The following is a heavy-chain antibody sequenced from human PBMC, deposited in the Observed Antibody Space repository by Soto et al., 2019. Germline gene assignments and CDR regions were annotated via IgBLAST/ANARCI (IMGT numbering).Heavy chain of an antibody. Sequence: QVQLVESGGGVVQPGRSLRLSCAASGFTFGAYTMHWVRQPPGKGLEWVAVISYDGNNERYTDPVRGRFTVSRDNSKSTLYLQMNSLKSEDTAVYYCARDGYGGRSDGFDIWGQGTMVTVSS. CDR3: ARDGYGGRSDGFDI. CDR2: ISYDGNNE. CDR1: GFTFGAYT. J-gene: IGHJ3*02. D-gene: IGHD1-26*01. V-gene: IGHV3-30-3*01.